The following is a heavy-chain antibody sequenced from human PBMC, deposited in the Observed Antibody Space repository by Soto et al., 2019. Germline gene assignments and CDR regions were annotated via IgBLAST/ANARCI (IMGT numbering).Heavy chain of an antibody. CDR3: ARGRPYGSRHYDMDV. J-gene: IGHJ6*02. CDR1: GFTFRNYG. D-gene: IGHD3-10*01. Sequence: GGSLRLSCAASGFTFRNYGMNWVRQAPGKGLEWVSYIGIGSSTKYYADSVKGRFTISRDNAKNSLYLQMNSLRAEDTAVYYCARGRPYGSRHYDMDVWGQGTTVTVSS. V-gene: IGHV3-48*01. CDR2: IGIGSSTK.